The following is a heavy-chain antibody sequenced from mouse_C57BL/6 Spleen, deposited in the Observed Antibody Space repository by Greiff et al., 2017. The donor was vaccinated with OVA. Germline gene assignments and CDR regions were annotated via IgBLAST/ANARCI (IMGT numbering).Heavy chain of an antibody. Sequence: EVQVVESGGGLVKPGGSLKLSCAASGFTFSDYGMHWVRQAPEKGLEWVAYISSGSSTIYYADTVKGRFTISRDNAKNTLFLQMTSLRSEDTAMYYCAKEPTVVGGWYFDVWGTGTTVTVSS. V-gene: IGHV5-17*01. CDR2: ISSGSSTI. J-gene: IGHJ1*03. D-gene: IGHD1-1*01. CDR1: GFTFSDYG. CDR3: AKEPTVVGGWYFDV.